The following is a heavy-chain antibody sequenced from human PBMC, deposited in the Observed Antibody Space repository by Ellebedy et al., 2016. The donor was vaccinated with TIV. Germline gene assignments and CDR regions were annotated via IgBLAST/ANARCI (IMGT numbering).Heavy chain of an antibody. CDR1: GGSISSSNW. D-gene: IGHD5-24*01. Sequence: MPSETLSLTCAVSGGSISSSNWWSWVRQPPGKGLEWIVEISHSGSTNYNPSLKSRVTISVDKSKNQFSLKLSSVTAADTAVYYCARRVGSDGYNSPGNYWGQGTLVTVSS. CDR2: ISHSGST. J-gene: IGHJ4*02. V-gene: IGHV4-4*02. CDR3: ARRVGSDGYNSPGNY.